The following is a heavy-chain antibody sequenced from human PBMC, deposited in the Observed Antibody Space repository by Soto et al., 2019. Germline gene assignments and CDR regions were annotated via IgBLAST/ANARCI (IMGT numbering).Heavy chain of an antibody. V-gene: IGHV4-4*02. CDR3: ASSGGGEDY. CDR1: GGSISSSHW. Sequence: QVQLQESGPGLVKPSGTLSLSCAVSGGSISSSHWWTWVRQPPGKGLEWIGEIYHSGSTNYNPSLKGGVTISVDTSRHQFSLNLSFVTAADTAVYYCASSGGGEDYWGQGILVTVSS. D-gene: IGHD3-16*01. J-gene: IGHJ4*02. CDR2: IYHSGST.